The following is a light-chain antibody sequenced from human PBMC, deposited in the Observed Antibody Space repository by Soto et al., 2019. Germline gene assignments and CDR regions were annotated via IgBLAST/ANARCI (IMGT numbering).Light chain of an antibody. CDR3: QQYATSPLT. CDR1: QSVYNNY. V-gene: IGKV3-20*01. CDR2: GAS. J-gene: IGKJ4*01. Sequence: EIVMTQSPATLSLSPGGGATLSCRASQSVYNNYLAWYQQKPGQAPRLLIYGASSRATGIPDRFSGSGSGTDFTLTISRLETEDVAVYYCQQYATSPLTFGGGTKVDIK.